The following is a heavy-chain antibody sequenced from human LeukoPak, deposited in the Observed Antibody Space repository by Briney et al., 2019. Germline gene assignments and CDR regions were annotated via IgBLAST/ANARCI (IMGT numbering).Heavy chain of an antibody. CDR2: IYYSGST. CDR1: GGSISSSSYY. Sequence: SETLSLTCTVSGGSISSSSYYWGWIRQPPGKGLERIGSIYYSGSTYYNPSLKSRVTISVDTSKNQFSLKLSSVTAADTAVYYCASQTMVRGVIAVDYWGQGTLVTVSS. D-gene: IGHD3-10*01. V-gene: IGHV4-39*01. CDR3: ASQTMVRGVIAVDY. J-gene: IGHJ4*02.